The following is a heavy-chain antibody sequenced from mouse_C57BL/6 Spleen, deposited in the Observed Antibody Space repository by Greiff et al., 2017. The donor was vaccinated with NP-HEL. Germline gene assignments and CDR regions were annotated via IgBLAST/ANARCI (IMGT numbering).Heavy chain of an antibody. D-gene: IGHD1-1*01. V-gene: IGHV1-50*01. Sequence: VQLQQPGAELVKPGASVKLSCKASGYTFTSYWMQWVKQRPGQGLEWIGEIDPSDSYTNYNQKFKGKATLTVDTSSSTAYMQLSSLTSEDSAVYYCASHYGSSPLFDYWGQGTTLTVSS. J-gene: IGHJ2*01. CDR2: IDPSDSYT. CDR3: ASHYGSSPLFDY. CDR1: GYTFTSYW.